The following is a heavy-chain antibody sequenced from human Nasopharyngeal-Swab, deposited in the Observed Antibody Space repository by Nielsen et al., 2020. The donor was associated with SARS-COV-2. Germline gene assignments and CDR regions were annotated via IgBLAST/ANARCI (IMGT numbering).Heavy chain of an antibody. Sequence: GGSLRLSCVASGFIFSSYGMHWVRQAPGKGLEWVAVIWYDGYSADPVKGRFTISRDNSKNTLYLQMNSLRAEDTAVYFCARDLRGYDNSAYQGLGYWGQGTLVTVSS. D-gene: IGHD3-22*01. J-gene: IGHJ4*02. CDR3: ARDLRGYDNSAYQGLGY. V-gene: IGHV3-33*01. CDR1: GFIFSSYG. CDR2: IWYDG.